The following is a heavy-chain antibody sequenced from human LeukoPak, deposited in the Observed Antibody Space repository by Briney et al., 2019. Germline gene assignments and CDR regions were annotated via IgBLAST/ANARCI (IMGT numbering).Heavy chain of an antibody. V-gene: IGHV3-30*04. CDR3: ARGRKPSGYYYYMDV. J-gene: IGHJ6*03. CDR1: GFSFSTYT. Sequence: GGSLRLSCAASGFSFSTYTMHWVRQAPGKGLEWVAAISYDGSNKYYADSVKDRFTISRDNSKNTLYLHMDSLSVADTTVHYCARGRKPSGYYYYMDVWGKGTTVTV. CDR2: ISYDGSNK.